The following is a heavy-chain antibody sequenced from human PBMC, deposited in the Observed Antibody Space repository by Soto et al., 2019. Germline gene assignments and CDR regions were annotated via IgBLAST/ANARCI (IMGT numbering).Heavy chain of an antibody. V-gene: IGHV3-53*01. D-gene: IGHD3-16*02. CDR1: GFTVSSNY. J-gene: IGHJ4*02. CDR3: ARARGYTSPFDY. Sequence: LRLSCAASGFTVSSNYMSWVRQAPGKGLEWVSVIYSGGSTYYADSVKGRFTISRDNSKNTLYLQMNSLRAEDTAVYYCARARGYTSPFDYWGQGPLVTVSS. CDR2: IYSGGST.